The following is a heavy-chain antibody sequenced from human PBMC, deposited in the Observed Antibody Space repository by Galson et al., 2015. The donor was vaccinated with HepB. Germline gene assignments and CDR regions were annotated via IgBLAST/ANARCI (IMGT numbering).Heavy chain of an antibody. J-gene: IGHJ5*02. V-gene: IGHV1-18*01. CDR1: GYTFATYS. D-gene: IGHD2-15*01. CDR2: ISPYNRDS. Sequence: SVKVSCKASGYTFATYSITWVRQAPGQGLEWMGWISPYNRDSKYARKFQGRVTMTTDTFTSTAYMELRSLRFGDTAVYYCARAALVGVVGGSLNNWFDPWGQGTLVTVSS. CDR3: ARAALVGVVGGSLNNWFDP.